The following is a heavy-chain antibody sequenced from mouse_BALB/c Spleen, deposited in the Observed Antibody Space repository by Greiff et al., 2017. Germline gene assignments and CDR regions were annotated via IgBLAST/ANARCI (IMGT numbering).Heavy chain of an antibody. CDR2: IYYSGTI. J-gene: IGHJ3*01. CDR3: ARETGGAWFAY. CDR1: GISITTGNYR. Sequence: DVQLQESGPGLVKPSQTVSLTCTVTGISITTGNYRWSWIRQFPGNKLEWIGYIYYSGTITYNPSLTSRTTITRDTSKNQFFLEMNSLTAEDTATYYCARETGGAWFAYWGQGTLVTVSA. V-gene: IGHV3-5*02.